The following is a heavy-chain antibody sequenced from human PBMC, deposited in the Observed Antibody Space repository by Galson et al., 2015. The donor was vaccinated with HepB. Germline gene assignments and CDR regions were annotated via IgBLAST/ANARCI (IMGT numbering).Heavy chain of an antibody. J-gene: IGHJ4*02. D-gene: IGHD6-19*01. Sequence: TLSLPCTVSGGSISSGGYYWSWIRQHPGKGLEWIGYIYYSGSTYYNPSLKSRVSISVDTSKNQFSLKLTSVTAADTAVYYCTRSRNYSSGWYYFDYWGQGTLVTVSS. CDR1: GGSISSGGYY. CDR3: TRSRNYSSGWYYFDY. V-gene: IGHV4-31*03. CDR2: IYYSGST.